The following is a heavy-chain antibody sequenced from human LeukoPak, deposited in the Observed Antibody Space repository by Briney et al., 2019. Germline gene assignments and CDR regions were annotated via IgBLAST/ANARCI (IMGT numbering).Heavy chain of an antibody. CDR2: IYYSGST. D-gene: IGHD6-13*01. Sequence: PSETLSLTCTVSGGSISSSSYYWGWIRQPPGKGLEWIGSIYYSGSTYYNPSLKSRVTISVDTSKNQFSLKLSSVTAADTAVYYCARGAGSSWYTPHFDYWGQGTLVTVSS. V-gene: IGHV4-39*01. CDR3: ARGAGSSWYTPHFDY. J-gene: IGHJ4*02. CDR1: GGSISSSSYY.